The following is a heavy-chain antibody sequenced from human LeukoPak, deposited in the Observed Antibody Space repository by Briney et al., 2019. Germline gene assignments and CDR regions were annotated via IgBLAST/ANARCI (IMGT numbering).Heavy chain of an antibody. CDR1: GGSISSGGYY. V-gene: IGHV4-31*03. J-gene: IGHJ4*02. Sequence: SETLSLTCTVSGGSISSGGYYWSWIRQHPGKGLEWIGYIYYSGSTYYNPSLKSRVTISVDTSKNQFSLKLSSATAADTAVYYCARVGGFYYFDYWGQGTLVTVSS. D-gene: IGHD2/OR15-2a*01. CDR3: ARVGGFYYFDY. CDR2: IYYSGST.